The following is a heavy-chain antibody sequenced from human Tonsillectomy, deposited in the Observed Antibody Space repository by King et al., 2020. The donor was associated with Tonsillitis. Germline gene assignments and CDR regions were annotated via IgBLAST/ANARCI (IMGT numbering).Heavy chain of an antibody. V-gene: IGHV1-18*04. Sequence: QLVQSGAEVKKPGASVKVSCKASGYTFTSYGISWVRQAPGQGLEWMGWISAYNGNTNYAQKLQGRVTMTTDTSTSTAYMELRSLRSDDTAVYYCVRGRGGGYSGYPENIFDYWGQGTLVTVSS. CDR3: VRGRGGGYSGYPENIFDY. D-gene: IGHD5-12*01. J-gene: IGHJ4*02. CDR1: GYTFTSYG. CDR2: ISAYNGNT.